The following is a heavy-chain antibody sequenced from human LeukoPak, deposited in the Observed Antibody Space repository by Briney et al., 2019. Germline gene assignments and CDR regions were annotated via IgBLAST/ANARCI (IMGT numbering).Heavy chain of an antibody. CDR2: IYTSGST. Sequence: PSETLSLTCTVSGGSISSYYWSWIRQPPGKGLEWIGRIYTSGSTNYNPSLKSRVTISVDTSKNQFSLKLSSVTAADTAVYYCAGDGDDSSGYYSSWGQGTLVTVSS. V-gene: IGHV4-4*08. D-gene: IGHD3-22*01. CDR3: AGDGDDSSGYYSS. CDR1: GGSISSYY. J-gene: IGHJ5*02.